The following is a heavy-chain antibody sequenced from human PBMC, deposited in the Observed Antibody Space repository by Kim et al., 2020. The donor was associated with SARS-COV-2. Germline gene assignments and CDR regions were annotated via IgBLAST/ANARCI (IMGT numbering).Heavy chain of an antibody. D-gene: IGHD3-9*01. CDR2: IYSGGST. Sequence: GGSLRLSCAASGFTVSSNYMSWVRQAPGKGLEWVSVIYSGGSTYYADSVKGRFTISRDNSKNTLYLQMNSLRAEDTAVYYCARDHAHYDILTGSYYYGMDVWGQGTTFTVSS. V-gene: IGHV3-53*01. CDR1: GFTVSSNY. CDR3: ARDHAHYDILTGSYYYGMDV. J-gene: IGHJ6*02.